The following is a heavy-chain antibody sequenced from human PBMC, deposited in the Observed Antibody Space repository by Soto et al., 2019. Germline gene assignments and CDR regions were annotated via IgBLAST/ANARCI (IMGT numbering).Heavy chain of an antibody. J-gene: IGHJ4*02. Sequence: SETLSLTCTVSGGSISSYYWSWIRQPPGKGLEWIGYIYYSGSTNYNPSLKSRVTISVDTSKNQFSLNLSSVTAADTAVYYCAGLKYFQSSEYWVHWGQGTRVTVSS. D-gene: IGHD3-22*01. CDR3: AGLKYFQSSEYWVH. CDR2: IYYSGST. V-gene: IGHV4-59*01. CDR1: GGSISSYY.